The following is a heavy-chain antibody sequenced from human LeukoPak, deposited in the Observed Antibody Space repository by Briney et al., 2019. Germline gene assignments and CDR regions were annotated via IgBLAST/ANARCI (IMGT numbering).Heavy chain of an antibody. J-gene: IGHJ4*02. Sequence: GGSLRLSCAASGFTLSDCFMSWIRQAPGKGLEWVSYISSSGSTIYYADSVKGRFTISRDNAKNSLYLQMNSPRAEDTAVYYCARARYFDWLYSLWGQGTLVTVSS. D-gene: IGHD3-9*01. CDR1: GFTLSDCF. V-gene: IGHV3-11*01. CDR3: ARARYFDWLYSL. CDR2: ISSSGSTI.